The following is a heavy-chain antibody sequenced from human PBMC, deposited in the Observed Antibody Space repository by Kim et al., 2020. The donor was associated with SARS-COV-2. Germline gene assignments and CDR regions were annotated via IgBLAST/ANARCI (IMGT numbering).Heavy chain of an antibody. D-gene: IGHD2-15*01. CDR3: ARDPPGWGGFDI. V-gene: IGHV7-4-1*02. J-gene: IGHJ3*02. Sequence: TYAHGLTVRFVFYLDTSVSTAYLQISSLKAEDTAVYYCARDPPGWGGFDIWGQGTMVTVSS.